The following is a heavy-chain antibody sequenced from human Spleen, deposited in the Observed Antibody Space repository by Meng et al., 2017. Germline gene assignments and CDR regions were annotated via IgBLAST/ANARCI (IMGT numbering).Heavy chain of an antibody. V-gene: IGHV3-53*01. CDR1: GFTVSSNH. Sequence: GESLKISCAASGFTVSSNHMSWVRQAPGKGLEWVSLIYSGGRTFYADSVKGRFTISRDNSKNTLYLQMNSLRAEDTAVYYCARVYGSGDYYPCYFDYWGQGTLVTVSS. J-gene: IGHJ4*02. CDR3: ARVYGSGDYYPCYFDY. CDR2: IYSGGRT. D-gene: IGHD3-10*01.